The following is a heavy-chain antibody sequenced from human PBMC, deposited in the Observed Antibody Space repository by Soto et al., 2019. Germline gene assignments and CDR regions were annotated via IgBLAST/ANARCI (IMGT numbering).Heavy chain of an antibody. Sequence: PGGSLRLSCADSGFTFSSYAMSWVRQAPGKGLEWVSAISGSGGSTYYADSVKGRFTISRDNSKNTLYLQMNSLRAEDTAVYYCAKEGFSSVVVTATSDYWGQGTLVTVSS. J-gene: IGHJ4*02. D-gene: IGHD2-21*02. V-gene: IGHV3-23*01. CDR2: ISGSGGST. CDR3: AKEGFSSVVVTATSDY. CDR1: GFTFSSYA.